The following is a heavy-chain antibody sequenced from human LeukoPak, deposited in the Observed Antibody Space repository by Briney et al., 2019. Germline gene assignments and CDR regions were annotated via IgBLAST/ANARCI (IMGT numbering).Heavy chain of an antibody. V-gene: IGHV4-39*07. CDR1: GGSISSSSYY. CDR2: IYYSGST. J-gene: IGHJ6*03. D-gene: IGHD1-20*01. Sequence: PSETLSLTCTVSGGSISSSSYYWGWIRQPPGKGLEWIGSIYYSGSTYYNPSLKSRVTISVDTSKNQFSLKLSSVTAADTAVYYCARAITGTSESRYYYYYYMDVWGKGTTVTISS. CDR3: ARAITGTSESRYYYYYYMDV.